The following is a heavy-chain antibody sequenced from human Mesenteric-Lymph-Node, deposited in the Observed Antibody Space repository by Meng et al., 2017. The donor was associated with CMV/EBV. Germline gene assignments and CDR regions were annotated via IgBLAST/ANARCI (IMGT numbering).Heavy chain of an antibody. Sequence: VSGDSSTTGHWWSWVRQSPGKGMEWIGEIHHSGTINYKPSLKSRVTIVVDQSKNQFSLKLSSVTAADTAMYYCARDGANSWNWFDPWGQGTLVTVSS. CDR2: IHHSGTI. CDR1: GDSSTTGHW. CDR3: ARDGANSWNWFDP. J-gene: IGHJ5*02. D-gene: IGHD3-16*01. V-gene: IGHV4-4*02.